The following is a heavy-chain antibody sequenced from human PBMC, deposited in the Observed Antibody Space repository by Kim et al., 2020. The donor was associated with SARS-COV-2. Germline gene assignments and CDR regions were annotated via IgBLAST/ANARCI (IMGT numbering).Heavy chain of an antibody. J-gene: IGHJ4*02. CDR2: IDCGNGNT. CDR1: GHFFTRDS. Sequence: ASVKVSCKTSGHFFTRDSIHWVRQAPGQGLEWMGGIDCGNGNTIYSQKFQGRVTFTTDTSASTAYMELSFLRSEDSAVYYCLGGFYFDYGGQGTRVTGSS. D-gene: IGHD3-16*01. CDR3: LGGFYFDY. V-gene: IGHV1-3*01.